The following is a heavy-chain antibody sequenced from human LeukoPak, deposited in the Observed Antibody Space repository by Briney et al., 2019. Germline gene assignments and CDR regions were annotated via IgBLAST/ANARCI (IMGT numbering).Heavy chain of an antibody. D-gene: IGHD2-15*01. CDR1: GYTFTGYY. CDR2: INPSSGGT. J-gene: IGHJ6*03. Sequence: ASVKVSCKPSGYTFTGYYIQWVRQAPRRGLEWVGWINPSSGGTNYAPKFQGRVTMTRDTSISTAYMELSRLRSDDTAVYYCARGVVAATFYYYMDVWGKGTTVTVSS. CDR3: ARGVVAATFYYYMDV. V-gene: IGHV1-2*02.